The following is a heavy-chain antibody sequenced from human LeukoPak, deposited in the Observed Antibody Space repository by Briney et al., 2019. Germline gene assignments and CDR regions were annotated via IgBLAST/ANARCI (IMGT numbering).Heavy chain of an antibody. Sequence: GESLKISCKGSGYSFTSYWIVWVRQMPGKGLAWMGIIYPGDSDTIYSPSFQGQVTISADKSISTAYLQWSSLKASDTAMYYCARRSSTASLYFDFWGQGALVTVSS. CDR1: GYSFTSYW. CDR2: IYPGDSDT. J-gene: IGHJ4*02. D-gene: IGHD2-8*02. V-gene: IGHV5-51*01. CDR3: ARRSSTASLYFDF.